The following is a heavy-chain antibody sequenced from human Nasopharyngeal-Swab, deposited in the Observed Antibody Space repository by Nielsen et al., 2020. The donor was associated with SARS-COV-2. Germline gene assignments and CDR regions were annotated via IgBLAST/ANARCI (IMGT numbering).Heavy chain of an antibody. V-gene: IGHV4-34*01. CDR1: GGSFSGYY. CDR3: ARGPVGYCSSTSCYEGRGYYGMDV. CDR2: INHSGST. J-gene: IGHJ6*02. D-gene: IGHD2-2*01. Sequence: SQPLSLTCAVYGGSFSGYYWSWIRQPPGKGLEWIGEINHSGSTNYNPSLKSRVTISVDTSKNQFSLKLSSVTAADTAVYYCARGPVGYCSSTSCYEGRGYYGMDVWGQGTTVTVSS.